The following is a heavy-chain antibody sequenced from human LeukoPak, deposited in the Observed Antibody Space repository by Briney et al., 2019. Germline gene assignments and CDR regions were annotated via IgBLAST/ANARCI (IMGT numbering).Heavy chain of an antibody. CDR2: IYYSGST. V-gene: IGHV4-39*01. CDR1: GGSISSSSYY. CDR3: ARHSLGYCTTTSCLSSTFYYYYMDV. D-gene: IGHD2-2*01. J-gene: IGHJ6*03. Sequence: SETLSLTCTVSGGSISSSSYYWGWIRQPPGKGLEWIVSIYYSGSTNYNPSRKSRVTISVDTSKNQFSLNLSSVTAADTAVYYCARHSLGYCTTTSCLSSTFYYYYMDVWGKGTTVTVSS.